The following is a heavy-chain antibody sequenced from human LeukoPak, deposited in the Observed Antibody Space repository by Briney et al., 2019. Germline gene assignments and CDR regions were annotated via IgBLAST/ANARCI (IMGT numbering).Heavy chain of an antibody. CDR3: ARDGWAPTYYDFWSGYLNWFDP. D-gene: IGHD3-3*01. CDR2: ISAYNGNT. J-gene: IGHJ5*02. CDR1: GYTFTSYG. V-gene: IGHV1-18*01. Sequence: ASVKVSCKASGYTFTSYGISWVRQAPGQGLEWMGWISAYNGNTNYAQKLQGRVTMTTDTSTSTAYMEPRSLRSDDTAVYYCARDGWAPTYYDFWSGYLNWFDPWGQGTLVTVSS.